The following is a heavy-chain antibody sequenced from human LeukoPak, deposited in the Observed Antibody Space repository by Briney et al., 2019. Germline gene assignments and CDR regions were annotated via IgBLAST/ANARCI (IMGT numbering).Heavy chain of an antibody. V-gene: IGHV3-20*04. Sequence: PGGSLRLSCAASGFIFSSYGMHWVRQAPGTGLKWVSDINWNGDSRGYAHSVRRRFTIYRDNSKNSLYLQMNSLRVEDTAFHYCARDDVLHRNWFDPWGQGTLVTVSS. CDR2: INWNGDSR. CDR1: GFIFSSYG. CDR3: ARDDVLHRNWFDP. D-gene: IGHD2-8*01. J-gene: IGHJ5*02.